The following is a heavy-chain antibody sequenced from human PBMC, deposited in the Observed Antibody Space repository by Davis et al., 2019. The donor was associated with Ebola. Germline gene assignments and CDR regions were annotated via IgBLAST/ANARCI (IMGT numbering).Heavy chain of an antibody. CDR3: ARRIAGVGPALDM. CDR2: IDPSDSYT. Sequence: GESLKISCKGSGYSFTSYWISWVRQMPGKGLEWMGRIDPSDSYTIYSQSFEGHVTISTDRSIRTASLQWNSLKASDTAVYYCARRIAGVGPALDMWGQGTMVIVSS. D-gene: IGHD6-19*01. V-gene: IGHV5-10-1*01. J-gene: IGHJ3*02. CDR1: GYSFTSYW.